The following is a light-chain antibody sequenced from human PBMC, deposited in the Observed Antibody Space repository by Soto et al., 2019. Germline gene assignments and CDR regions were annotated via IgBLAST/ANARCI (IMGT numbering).Light chain of an antibody. CDR3: CSYAGSYV. V-gene: IGLV2-11*01. CDR1: SNNVGDYKY. Sequence: QSALTQPRSVSGSPGQSVTISCTGTSNNVGDYKYVSWYQQHPGEAPKVMIYDVSKLPSGVPDRFSGSKSGKTASMTISGLQAEDEADYYCCSYAGSYVFGTGTKLTVL. J-gene: IGLJ1*01. CDR2: DVS.